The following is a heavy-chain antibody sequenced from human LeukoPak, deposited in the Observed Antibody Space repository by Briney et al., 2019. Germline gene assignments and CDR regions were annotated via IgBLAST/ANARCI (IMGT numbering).Heavy chain of an antibody. V-gene: IGHV3-30*18. CDR1: GFTFSSYG. D-gene: IGHD3-3*01. CDR2: ISYDGSNK. Sequence: GRSLRLSCAASGFTFSSYGMHWVRQAPGKGLEWVAVISYDGSNKYNADSVKGRFTISRDNSKNTLYLQMNSLRAEDTAVYYCAKLVFFDYWGQGTLVTVSS. CDR3: AKLVFFDY. J-gene: IGHJ4*02.